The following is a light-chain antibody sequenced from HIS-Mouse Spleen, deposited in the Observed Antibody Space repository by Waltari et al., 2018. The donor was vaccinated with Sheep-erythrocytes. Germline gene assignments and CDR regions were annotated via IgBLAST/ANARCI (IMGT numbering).Light chain of an antibody. V-gene: IGLV2-23*01. CDR1: SSDVGSYNL. CDR2: EGS. J-gene: IGLJ3*02. Sequence: QSALTQPASVSGSPGQSITIPCTGTSSDVGSYNLVTWYQHHPGKAPKLMIYEGSKRPSGVSNRFPGSKSGNTASLTISGLQAEDEADYYCCSYAGSSTPWVFGGGTKLTVL. CDR3: CSYAGSSTPWV.